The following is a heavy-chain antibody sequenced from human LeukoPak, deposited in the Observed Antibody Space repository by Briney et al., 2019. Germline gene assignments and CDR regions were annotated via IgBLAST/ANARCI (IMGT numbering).Heavy chain of an antibody. CDR1: GFTFSDYY. D-gene: IGHD5-18*01. V-gene: IGHV3-11*06. CDR2: ISSSSSYT. Sequence: PGGSLRLSWAASGFTFSDYYMSWIRQAPGKRLEWVSYISSSSSYTNYADSVKGRFTISRDNAKNSLYLQMNSLRAEDTAVYYCARGGGYSYGHLNFDYWGQGTLVTVSS. J-gene: IGHJ4*02. CDR3: ARGGGYSYGHLNFDY.